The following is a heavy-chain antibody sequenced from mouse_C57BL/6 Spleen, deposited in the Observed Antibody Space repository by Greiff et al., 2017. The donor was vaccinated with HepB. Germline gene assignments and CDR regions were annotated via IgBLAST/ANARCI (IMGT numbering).Heavy chain of an antibody. J-gene: IGHJ2*01. CDR2: IDPSDSYT. D-gene: IGHD1-1*01. CDR1: GYTFTSYW. CDR3: ARKDGSSYDY. Sequence: QVQLQQPGAELVMPGASVKLSCKASGYTFTSYWMHWVKQRPGQGLEWIGEIDPSDSYTNYNQKFKGKSTLTVDKSSSTAYMQLSSLPSEDSAVYYWARKDGSSYDYWGQGTTLTVSS. V-gene: IGHV1-69*01.